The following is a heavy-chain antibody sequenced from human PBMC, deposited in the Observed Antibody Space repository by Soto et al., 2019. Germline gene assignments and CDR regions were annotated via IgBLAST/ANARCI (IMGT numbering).Heavy chain of an antibody. CDR1: GFTFSSYA. D-gene: IGHD3-16*02. J-gene: IGHJ3*02. CDR3: AKDLAPMITFGGVIVISSKGEDRPSDAFDI. CDR2: ISGSGGST. V-gene: IGHV3-23*01. Sequence: GGSLRLSCAASGFTFSSYAMSWVRQAPGKGLEWVSAISGSGGSTYYADSVKGRFTISRDNSKNTLYLQMNSLRAEDTAVYYCAKDLAPMITFGGVIVISSKGEDRPSDAFDIWGQGTMVTVSS.